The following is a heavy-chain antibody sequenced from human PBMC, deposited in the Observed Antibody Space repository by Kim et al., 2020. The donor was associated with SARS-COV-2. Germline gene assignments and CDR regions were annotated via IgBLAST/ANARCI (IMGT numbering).Heavy chain of an antibody. CDR2: ICNDGSST. CDR1: GFTFSSYC. D-gene: IGHD4-17*01. CDR3: ARIDYPDDS. Sequence: GGSLRLSCAASGFTFSSYCMHWVRQAPGRGLVWVSRICNDGSSTNYADSVQGRFTISRDNSKNTVYLQMHSLRAEDTAVYYCARIDYPDDSRGQGTLVTVSS. J-gene: IGHJ4*02. V-gene: IGHV3-74*01.